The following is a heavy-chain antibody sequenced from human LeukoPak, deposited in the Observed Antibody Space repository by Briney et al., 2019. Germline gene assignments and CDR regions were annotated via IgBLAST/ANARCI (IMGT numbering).Heavy chain of an antibody. CDR3: AKDGGSLGYY. V-gene: IGHV3-23*01. CDR2: ISGSGGST. J-gene: IGHJ4*02. Sequence: PGGSLRLSCAASGFTFSSYAMSWVRQAPGKGLEWVSTISGSGGSTYYADSVKGRFTISRDNSKSTLYLQMNSLRAEDTAVYYCAKDGGSLGYYWGQGTLVTVSS. CDR1: GFTFSSYA. D-gene: IGHD3-16*01.